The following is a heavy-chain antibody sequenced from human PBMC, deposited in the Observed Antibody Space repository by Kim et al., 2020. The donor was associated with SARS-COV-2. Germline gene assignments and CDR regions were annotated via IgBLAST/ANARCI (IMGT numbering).Heavy chain of an antibody. CDR3: TTVSMR. Sequence: GGSLRLSCAVSGIPFSDAWFTWVRQAPGKGLEWLGRIKSKSDGGTSDLAAPVKGRFAISRDDSKNTLFLLMNSLRTDDSDVYYCTTVSMRWGQGTRVTVS. D-gene: IGHD2-2*01. V-gene: IGHV3-15*01. J-gene: IGHJ4*02. CDR1: GIPFSDAW. CDR2: IKSKSDGGTS.